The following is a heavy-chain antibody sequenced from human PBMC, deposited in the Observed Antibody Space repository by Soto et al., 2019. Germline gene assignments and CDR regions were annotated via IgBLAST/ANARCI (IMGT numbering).Heavy chain of an antibody. J-gene: IGHJ4*02. CDR1: GGTFSSYT. CDR2: IIPILGIA. V-gene: IGHV1-69*02. Sequence: QVQLVQSGAEVKKPGSSVKVSCKASGGTFSSYTISWVRQAPGQGLEWMGRIIPILGIANYAQKFQGRVTITADKSTSNAYMELSSLRSEDTAVYYCARATGMVEGDYWGQGTLVTVSS. D-gene: IGHD2-15*01. CDR3: ARATGMVEGDY.